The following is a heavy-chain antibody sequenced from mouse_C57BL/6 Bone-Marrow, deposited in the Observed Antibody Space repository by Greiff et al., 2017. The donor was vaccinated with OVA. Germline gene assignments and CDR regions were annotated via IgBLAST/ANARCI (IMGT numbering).Heavy chain of an antibody. Sequence: VHLVESGPGLVAPSQSLSITCTVSGFSLTSYGVHWVRQPPGKGLEWLVVIWSDGSTTYTSALKSRLSISKDNSKSQVFLKMNSLQTDDTAMYYGARHGFYYGSSSLAYWGQGTLVTVSA. J-gene: IGHJ3*01. D-gene: IGHD1-1*01. CDR3: ARHGFYYGSSSLAY. CDR1: GFSLTSYG. CDR2: IWSDGST. V-gene: IGHV2-6-1*01.